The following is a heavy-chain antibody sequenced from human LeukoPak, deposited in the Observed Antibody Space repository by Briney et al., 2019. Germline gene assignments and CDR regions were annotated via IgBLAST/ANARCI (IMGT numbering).Heavy chain of an antibody. Sequence: PSETLSLTCTVSGGSISSYYWSWIRQPPGKGLEWIGYIYYSGSTNYNPSLKSRVTISVDTSKNQFSLKLSSVTAADTAVYYCASTQPRLHYDILTGYYPDAFDIWGQGTMVTVSS. V-gene: IGHV4-59*01. CDR2: IYYSGST. CDR3: ASTQPRLHYDILTGYYPDAFDI. CDR1: GGSISSYY. D-gene: IGHD3-9*01. J-gene: IGHJ3*02.